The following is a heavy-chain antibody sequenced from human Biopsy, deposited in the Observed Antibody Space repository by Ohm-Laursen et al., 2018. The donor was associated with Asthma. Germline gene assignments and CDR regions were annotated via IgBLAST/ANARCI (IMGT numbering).Heavy chain of an antibody. D-gene: IGHD6-19*01. CDR3: SRCQVGYSSGWSLLLKKIYYSGMDV. V-gene: IGHV1-69*01. CDR1: GGTFSNFC. CDR2: IMTVFGTT. Sequence: SSVKVSCKAHGGTFSNFCVSWARQAPGQGLEWLGGIMTVFGTTNYAQKVQGRVTITADESTSTVNMEVSSLRSEVTAIYYCSRCQVGYSSGWSLLLKKIYYSGMDVWGQGTAVTVSS. J-gene: IGHJ6*02.